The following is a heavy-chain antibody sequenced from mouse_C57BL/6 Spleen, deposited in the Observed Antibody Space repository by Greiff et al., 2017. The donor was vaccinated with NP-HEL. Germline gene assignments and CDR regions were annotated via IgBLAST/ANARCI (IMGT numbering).Heavy chain of an antibody. D-gene: IGHD2-10*02. CDR1: EYESPSHD. J-gene: IGHJ4*01. V-gene: IGHV5-2*01. CDR3: ARQGRYGNYGAMDY. Sequence: EVQRVESGGGLVQPGESLKLSCESNEYESPSHDMSWVRKTPEKRLELVAAINSDGGSTYYPDTMERRFIISRDNTKKTLYLQMSSLRSEDTALYYCARQGRYGNYGAMDYWGQGTSVTVPS. CDR2: INSDGGST.